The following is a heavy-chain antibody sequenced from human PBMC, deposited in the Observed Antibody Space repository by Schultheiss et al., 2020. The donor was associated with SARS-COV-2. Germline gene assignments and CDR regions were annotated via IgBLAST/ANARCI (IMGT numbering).Heavy chain of an antibody. Sequence: GGSLRLSCVVSGFTFNTFGMHWVRQAPGKGLEWVAVIWYDGSNKYYADSVKGRFTISRDNAKNSLYLQMNSLRAEDTAVYYCARRDFWSGYVDYWGQGTLVTVSS. CDR2: IWYDGSNK. V-gene: IGHV3-33*03. CDR3: ARRDFWSGYVDY. D-gene: IGHD3-3*01. CDR1: GFTFNTFG. J-gene: IGHJ4*02.